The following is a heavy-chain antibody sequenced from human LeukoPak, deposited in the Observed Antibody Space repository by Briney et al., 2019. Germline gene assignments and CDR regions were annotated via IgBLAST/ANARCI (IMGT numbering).Heavy chain of an antibody. CDR1: GGSFSGYY. D-gene: IGHD2-15*01. CDR2: INHSGST. Sequence: SETLSLTCDVYGGSFSGYYWNWIRQSPGKGLEWVGKINHSGSTNSNPSLTSRVTISIDTSKNQFSLKLSSVTAADTAVYYCARFPCSGDSCYSGIRAFDIWGQGTMVTVSS. V-gene: IGHV4-34*01. J-gene: IGHJ3*02. CDR3: ARFPCSGDSCYSGIRAFDI.